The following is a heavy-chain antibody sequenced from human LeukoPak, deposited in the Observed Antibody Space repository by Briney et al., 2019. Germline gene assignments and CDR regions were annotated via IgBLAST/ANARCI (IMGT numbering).Heavy chain of an antibody. Sequence: SETLSLTCAVYGGSFSGYYWSWIRQPPGKGLEWIGEINHSGSTNYNPSLKSRVTISVDTSKNQFSLKLSSVTAADTAVYYCARGRGRGSYSLTYFDYWGQGALVTVSA. V-gene: IGHV4-34*01. D-gene: IGHD1-26*01. CDR3: ARGRGRGSYSLTYFDY. CDR1: GGSFSGYY. J-gene: IGHJ4*02. CDR2: INHSGST.